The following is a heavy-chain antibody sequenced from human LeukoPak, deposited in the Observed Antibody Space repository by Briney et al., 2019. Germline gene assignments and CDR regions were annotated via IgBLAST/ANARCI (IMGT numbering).Heavy chain of an antibody. Sequence: PGGSLRLSCAASGFTFSSYAMSWVRQAPGKGLEWVSAISGSGDKTYYAYSVKGRFTISRDNSKNTLDLQMNSLRAEDTALYYCAKNVGYDFWSGYLEFDPWGQGTLVTVSS. CDR2: ISGSGDKT. V-gene: IGHV3-23*01. CDR3: AKNVGYDFWSGYLEFDP. D-gene: IGHD3-3*01. J-gene: IGHJ5*02. CDR1: GFTFSSYA.